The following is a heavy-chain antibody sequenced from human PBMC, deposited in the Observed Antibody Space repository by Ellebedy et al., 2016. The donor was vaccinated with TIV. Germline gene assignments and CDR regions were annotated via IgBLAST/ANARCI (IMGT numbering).Heavy chain of an antibody. CDR1: GYTFTAYY. J-gene: IGHJ4*02. Sequence: AASVKVSCKASGYTFTAYYIHWVRQAPGQGLEWMGWINPNSGGTNYPQKFQGRVTMTTDTSISTAYMELSRLRSDDTAVYYCARDYDLWSGYLPLHWGQGSLVTVSS. D-gene: IGHD3-3*01. CDR2: INPNSGGT. CDR3: ARDYDLWSGYLPLH. V-gene: IGHV1-2*02.